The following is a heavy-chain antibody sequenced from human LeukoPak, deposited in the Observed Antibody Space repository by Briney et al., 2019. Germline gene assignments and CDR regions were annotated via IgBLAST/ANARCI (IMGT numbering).Heavy chain of an antibody. V-gene: IGHV3-11*04. CDR3: AREVLYYSNSGSSPYFDC. D-gene: IGHD3-10*01. CDR1: GFTFSDYY. CDR2: ISSSRSTI. Sequence: KTGGSLRLSCAASGFTFSDYYMSWIRQAPGKGLEWISYISSSRSTIYYTDSVKGRFTISRDNAKNSLYLQMNSLRAEDTAVYYCAREVLYYSNSGSSPYFDCWGQGTLVTVPS. J-gene: IGHJ4*02.